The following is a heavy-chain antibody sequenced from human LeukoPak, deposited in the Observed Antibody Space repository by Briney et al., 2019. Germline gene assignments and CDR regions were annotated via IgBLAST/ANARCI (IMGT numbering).Heavy chain of an antibody. J-gene: IGHJ6*02. V-gene: IGHV1-18*01. CDR2: ISGYNGNT. D-gene: IGHD4/OR15-4a*01. CDR3: ARMGADVDLYFYYAVDA. Sequence: ASVKVSFKASGYTFTTYGITWVRQAPGQGLEWMGWISGYNGNTNYAQKFQGRVTMTTDRSTSTAYMEVRSLRSDDSAVFYCARMGADVDLYFYYAVDAWGQGTTVTVSS. CDR1: GYTFTTYG.